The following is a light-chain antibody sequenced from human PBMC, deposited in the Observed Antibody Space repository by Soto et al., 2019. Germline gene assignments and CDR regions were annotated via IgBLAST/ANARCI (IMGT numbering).Light chain of an antibody. V-gene: IGKV3-20*01. CDR1: QSVSSTY. CDR3: QHYGSSPRP. CDR2: GAS. J-gene: IGKJ1*01. Sequence: EIVLTQSPGTLSLFPGERATFSCRASQSVSSTYLAWYQQKPGQAPRLLIYGASSRATGIPDRFSGSGSGRDFTLTISRLEPEDLAVYYCQHYGSSPRPFGQGTKVEIK.